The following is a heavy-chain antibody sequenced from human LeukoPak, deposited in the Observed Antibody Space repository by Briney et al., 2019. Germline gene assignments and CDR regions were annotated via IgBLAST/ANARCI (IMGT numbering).Heavy chain of an antibody. J-gene: IGHJ4*02. CDR2: IIPIFGIA. CDR1: GGTFSSYA. V-gene: IGHV1-69*04. CDR3: ARGCSSTSCYFDY. D-gene: IGHD2-2*01. Sequence: SVKVSCKASGGTFSSYAVSWVRQAPGQGLEWMGRIIPIFGIANYAQKFQGRVTITADKSTSTAYMELSSLRSEDTAVYYCARGCSSTSCYFDYWGQGTLVTVSS.